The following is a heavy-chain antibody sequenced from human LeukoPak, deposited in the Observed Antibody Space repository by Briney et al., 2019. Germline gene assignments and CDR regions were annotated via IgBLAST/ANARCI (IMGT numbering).Heavy chain of an antibody. V-gene: IGHV3-23*01. CDR3: AKDVGKWESLHFFDY. CDR2: ISGSGGST. J-gene: IGHJ4*02. CDR1: RFTFSSYG. Sequence: PGGSLRLSCAASRFTFSSYGMSWVRQAPGKGLEWVSSISGSGGSTYYADSVKGRFTISRDDSRNTLYLQMNSLRGDDTAVYYCAKDVGKWESLHFFDYWGQGTLVTVSS. D-gene: IGHD1-26*01.